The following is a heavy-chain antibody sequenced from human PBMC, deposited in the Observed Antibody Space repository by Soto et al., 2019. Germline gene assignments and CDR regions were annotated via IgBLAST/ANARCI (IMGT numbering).Heavy chain of an antibody. J-gene: IGHJ6*03. D-gene: IGHD2-2*01. V-gene: IGHV1-18*01. CDR1: GYTFTSYG. CDR2: ISAYNGNT. CDR3: ARDPPHCSSTSCYYYYMDV. Sequence: QVQLVQSGDEVKKPGASVKVSCKASGYTFTSYGISWVRQAPGQGLEWMGWISAYNGNTNYAQKLQGRVTMTTDTSTSTAYMELRRLRSDDTAVYYCARDPPHCSSTSCYYYYMDVWGKGTTVTVSS.